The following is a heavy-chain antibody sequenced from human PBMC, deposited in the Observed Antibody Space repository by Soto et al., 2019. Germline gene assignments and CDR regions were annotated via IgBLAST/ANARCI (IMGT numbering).Heavy chain of an antibody. V-gene: IGHV1-24*01. CDR2: FDPEDGET. Sequence: ASVKVSCKVSGYTLTELSMHWVRQAPGKGLEWMGGFDPEDGETIYAQKFQGRVTMTEDTSTDTAYMELSSLRSEDTAVYYCATNSRYCISTSCYEIRYNWFDPWGQGTLVTVSS. J-gene: IGHJ5*02. CDR1: GYTLTELS. CDR3: ATNSRYCISTSCYEIRYNWFDP. D-gene: IGHD2-2*01.